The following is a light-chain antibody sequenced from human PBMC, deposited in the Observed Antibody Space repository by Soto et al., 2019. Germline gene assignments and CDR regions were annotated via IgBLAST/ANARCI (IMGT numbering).Light chain of an antibody. J-gene: IGLJ3*02. CDR3: QSYDSSNQV. V-gene: IGLV6-57*01. CDR2: EDN. CDR1: RGSIASNY. Sequence: NFMLTQPHSVSESPGKTVTISCTRSRGSIASNYVQWYQQRPGSSPTTVIYEDNQRPSGVPDRFSGSIDSSSNSASLTISGLKNEDEADYYCQSYDSSNQVFGGGTKLTVL.